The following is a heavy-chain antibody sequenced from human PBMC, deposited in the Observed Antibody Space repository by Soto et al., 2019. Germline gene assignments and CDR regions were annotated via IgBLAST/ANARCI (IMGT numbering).Heavy chain of an antibody. CDR1: GFTFSSYS. J-gene: IGHJ4*02. V-gene: IGHV3-21*01. Sequence: EVQLVESGGGLVKPGGSLRLSCAASGFTFSSYSMNWVRQAPGKGLEWVSSISSSSSYIYYADSVKGRFTISRDNAKNALYLQMNSLRAEDTAVYYCARGKTVTKRHFDYWGQGTLVTVSS. D-gene: IGHD4-17*01. CDR3: ARGKTVTKRHFDY. CDR2: ISSSSSYI.